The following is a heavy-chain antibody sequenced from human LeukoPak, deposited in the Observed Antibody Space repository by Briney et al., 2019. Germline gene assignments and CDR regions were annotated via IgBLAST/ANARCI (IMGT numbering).Heavy chain of an antibody. CDR1: GFTFSNYA. D-gene: IGHD4-23*01. J-gene: IGHJ4*02. V-gene: IGHV3-23*01. Sequence: PGGSLRLSCAASGFTFSNYAMSWVRQAPGKGLEWVSSASGSGGSTYYADSVKGRFTISRDNSKNTLYLQMNSLRAEDTAVYYCAKDLGSVVTPPSLDYWGQGTLVTVSS. CDR2: ASGSGGST. CDR3: AKDLGSVVTPPSLDY.